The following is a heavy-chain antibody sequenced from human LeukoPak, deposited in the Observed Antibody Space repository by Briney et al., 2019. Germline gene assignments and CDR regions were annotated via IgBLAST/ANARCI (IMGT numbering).Heavy chain of an antibody. CDR1: GGSISSGGYS. D-gene: IGHD5-18*01. CDR2: IYHSGST. V-gene: IGHV4-30-2*01. CDR3: ASGYSYGKGGYYYGMDV. J-gene: IGHJ6*02. Sequence: SETLSLTCAVSGGSISSGGYSWSWIRQPPGKGLEWIGYIYHSGSTYYNPSLKSRVTISVDTSKNQFSLKLSSVTAADTAVYYCASGYSYGKGGYYYGMDVWGQGTTVTVSS.